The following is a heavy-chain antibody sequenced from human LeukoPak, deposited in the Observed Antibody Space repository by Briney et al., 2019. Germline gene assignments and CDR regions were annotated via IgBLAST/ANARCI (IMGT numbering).Heavy chain of an antibody. CDR3: AREHGDYFDY. CDR2: INSDGSST. V-gene: IGHV3-74*01. CDR1: GFTCSSYW. J-gene: IGHJ4*02. D-gene: IGHD4-17*01. Sequence: GGSLRLSCAASGFTCSSYWMHWVRQAPGKRLVWVSRINSDGSSTSYADSVKGRFTISRDNAKNTLYLQMNSLRAEDTAVYYCAREHGDYFDYWGQGTLVTVSS.